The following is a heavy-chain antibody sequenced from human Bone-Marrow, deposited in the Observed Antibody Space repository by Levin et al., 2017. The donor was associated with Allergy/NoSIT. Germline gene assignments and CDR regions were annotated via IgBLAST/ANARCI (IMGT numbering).Heavy chain of an antibody. V-gene: IGHV2-5*02. CDR1: SLTTTGVG. CDR2: IYWDDDK. D-gene: IGHD1-1*01. CDR3: AHQRYYWKDTLATNHDD. Sequence: SLTTTGVGVGCIRLPPGKAPEWLALIYWDDDKRYSPSLRGRLTITRDTSNNQVVLTMTNIDPVVTATYYCAHQRYYWKDTLATNHDDWGQGTLVTVSS. J-gene: IGHJ4*02.